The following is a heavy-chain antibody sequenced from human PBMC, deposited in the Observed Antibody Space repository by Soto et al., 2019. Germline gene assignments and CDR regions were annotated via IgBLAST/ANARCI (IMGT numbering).Heavy chain of an antibody. CDR1: GGSLSGYY. Sequence: QVQLQQWGAGLLKPSETLSLTCGVYGGSLSGYYWSWIRQSPGKGLEWIGAINYSGGTRKNPSLKSLVTIYVDRSKNQFSLKVTSLTAADTAVYYCARGRGCSSSTCYEDNWGQGTLVTVSS. CDR3: ARGRGCSSSTCYEDN. D-gene: IGHD2-2*01. J-gene: IGHJ4*02. CDR2: INYSGGT. V-gene: IGHV4-34*01.